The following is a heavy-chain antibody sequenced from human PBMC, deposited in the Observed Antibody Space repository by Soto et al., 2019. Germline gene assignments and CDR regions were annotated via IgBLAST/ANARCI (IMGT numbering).Heavy chain of an antibody. CDR2: IYYTGST. J-gene: IGHJ6*02. CDR1: GGSISSGDYY. CDR3: ARDPMPDYYYYGMDV. V-gene: IGHV4-30-4*01. Sequence: QVQLQESGPGLVKPSQNLSLTCTVSGGSISSGDYYWSWVRQSPGGGLEWIGYIYYTGSTYYNPSLKSRVTISVDTSKNQFSLRLSSVTAADTAVYYCARDPMPDYYYYGMDVWGQGTTVTVSS. D-gene: IGHD2-2*01.